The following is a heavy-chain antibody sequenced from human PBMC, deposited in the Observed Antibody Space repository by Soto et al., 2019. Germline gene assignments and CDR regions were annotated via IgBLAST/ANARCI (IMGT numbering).Heavy chain of an antibody. CDR3: ARYLTAVGATSPFDY. Sequence: GSLRLSCAASGFTFSSYGMSWVRQAPGKGLEWVSGISGSGGSTYYADSVKGRFTISRDNSKNTLYLQMNSLRAEDTAVYHCARYLTAVGATSPFDYWGQGALVTVS. J-gene: IGHJ4*02. D-gene: IGHD1-26*01. CDR1: GFTFSSYG. V-gene: IGHV3-23*01. CDR2: ISGSGGST.